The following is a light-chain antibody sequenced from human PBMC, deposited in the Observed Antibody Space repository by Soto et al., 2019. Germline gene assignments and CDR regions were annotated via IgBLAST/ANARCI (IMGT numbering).Light chain of an antibody. CDR3: SSYTSSSTPYV. J-gene: IGLJ1*01. V-gene: IGLV2-14*01. CDR2: EVS. Sequence: QSALTQPPSASGSPGQSVTISCTGTSSDVGGYNYVSWYQQHPDKAPKLIIYEVSKRPSGVSNRFSGSKSGNTASLTISGLQAEDEGDYYCSSYTSSSTPYVFGTGTKLTVL. CDR1: SSDVGGYNY.